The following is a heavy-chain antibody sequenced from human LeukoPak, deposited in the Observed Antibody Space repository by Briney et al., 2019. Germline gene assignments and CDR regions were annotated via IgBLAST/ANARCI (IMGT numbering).Heavy chain of an antibody. V-gene: IGHV3-30-3*01. CDR3: ARGPHHADYYYYGMDV. CDR2: ISYDGSNK. Sequence: PGGPLRLSCAASGFTFSSYWMSWVRQAPGKGLEWVAVISYDGSNKYYADSVKGRFTISRDNSKNTLYLQMNSLRAEDTAVYYCARGPHHADYYYYGMDVWGQGTTVTVSS. J-gene: IGHJ6*02. CDR1: GFTFSSYW.